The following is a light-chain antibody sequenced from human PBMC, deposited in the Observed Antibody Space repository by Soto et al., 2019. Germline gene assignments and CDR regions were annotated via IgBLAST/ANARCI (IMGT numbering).Light chain of an antibody. CDR2: EDT. CDR1: SSDVGSYDL. Sequence: QSALTQPASVSGSPGQSITISCTGTSSDVGSYDLVSWYQQPPGKAPKLMIYEDTKRPSGISTRFSGSKSGNAASLTISGPQVVVEDDNSCCSYAGGGTFVFGPGTKLTVL. J-gene: IGLJ1*01. CDR3: CSYAGGGTFV. V-gene: IGLV2-23*01.